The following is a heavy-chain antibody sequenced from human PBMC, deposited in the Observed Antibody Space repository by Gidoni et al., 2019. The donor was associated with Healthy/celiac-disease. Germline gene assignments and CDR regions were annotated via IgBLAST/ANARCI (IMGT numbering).Heavy chain of an antibody. CDR3: ARSLPWGTGYSSSWFDY. D-gene: IGHD6-13*01. V-gene: IGHV1-69*01. J-gene: IGHJ4*02. Sequence: QVQLVQSGAEVKKPGSSVKVSCKASGGTFSSYAISWVRQAPGQGLEWMGGIIPIFGTANYEQKFQGRVTITADESTSTAYMELSSLRSEDTAVYYCARSLPWGTGYSSSWFDYWGQGTLVTVSS. CDR2: IIPIFGTA. CDR1: GGTFSSYA.